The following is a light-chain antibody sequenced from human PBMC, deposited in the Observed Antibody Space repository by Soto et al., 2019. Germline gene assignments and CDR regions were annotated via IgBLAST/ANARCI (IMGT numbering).Light chain of an antibody. V-gene: IGLV2-14*01. Sequence: QSALTQPASVSGSPGQSITISCTGTSGGIGGYNSVSWYQQHPGKAPKLLIYEVVKRPSGVSNRFSGSKSGNTASLTISGLQADDEADYYCSSFTSSSTWVFGGGTKLTVL. CDR2: EVV. CDR3: SSFTSSSTWV. CDR1: SGGIGGYNS. J-gene: IGLJ3*02.